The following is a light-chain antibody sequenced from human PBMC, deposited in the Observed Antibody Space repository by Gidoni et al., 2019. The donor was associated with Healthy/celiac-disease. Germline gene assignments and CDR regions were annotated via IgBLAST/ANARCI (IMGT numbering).Light chain of an antibody. J-gene: IGKJ3*01. CDR2: AAS. V-gene: IGKV1-39*01. CDR1: QSISSY. CDR3: QRSYRTPVT. Sequence: DIQMTQSPSSLSASVGDRVTITCRASQSISSYLNWYQQKPGKAPKLLIYAASSLQSGVPSRFSSSGSRTDFTLTSSSLQPEDFATYYCQRSYRTPVTFGPGTKVDIK.